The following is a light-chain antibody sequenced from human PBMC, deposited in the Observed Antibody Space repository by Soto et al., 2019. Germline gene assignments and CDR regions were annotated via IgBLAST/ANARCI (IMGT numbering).Light chain of an antibody. CDR1: QDIRND. V-gene: IGKV1-6*01. CDR3: LQDYNRPYT. Sequence: AIQMTQSPSSLSVSVVDRVTITCRASQDIRNDLGWYQQRPGKPPNVLIYAASNLQSGAPPRFSCSRSGTDFALTITSLHPEDFATYYWLQDYNRPYTFGQGTKLEF. CDR2: AAS. J-gene: IGKJ2*01.